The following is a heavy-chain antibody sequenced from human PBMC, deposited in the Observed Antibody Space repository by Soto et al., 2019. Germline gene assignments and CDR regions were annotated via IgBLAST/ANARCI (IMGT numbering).Heavy chain of an antibody. V-gene: IGHV1-2*02. CDR3: AREGGYCSGGSCYQPPPYYYGMDV. J-gene: IGHJ6*02. D-gene: IGHD2-15*01. CDR1: GYTFTGYY. Sequence: ASVKVSCKASGYTFTGYYMHWVRQAPGQGLEWMGWINPNSGGTNYAQKFQGRVTMTRDTSISTAYMELSRLRSDDTAVYYCAREGGYCSGGSCYQPPPYYYGMDVWGQGTTVTVSS. CDR2: INPNSGGT.